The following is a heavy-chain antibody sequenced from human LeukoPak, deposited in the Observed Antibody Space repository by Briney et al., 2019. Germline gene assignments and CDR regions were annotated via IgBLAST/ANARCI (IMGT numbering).Heavy chain of an antibody. CDR2: ISYDGSNK. J-gene: IGHJ4*02. D-gene: IGHD3-22*01. CDR3: ARDEYYYHSSGLRKKTPVRPSPQDY. Sequence: GGSLRLSCAASGFTFSSYAMHWVRQAPGKGLEWVAVISYDGSNKYYADSVKGRFTISRDNSKNTLYLQMNSLRAEDTAVYYCARDEYYYHSSGLRKKTPVRPSPQDYWGQGTLVTVSS. V-gene: IGHV3-30-3*01. CDR1: GFTFSSYA.